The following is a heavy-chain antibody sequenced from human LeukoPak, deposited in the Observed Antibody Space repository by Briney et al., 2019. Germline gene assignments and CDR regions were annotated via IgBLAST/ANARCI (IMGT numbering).Heavy chain of an antibody. Sequence: PGASLRLSCAASGFTFSSYTMSWVRQAPGKGLEWVSGISISGGSTYYADSVKGRFTISRDNSKSTLYLQMNGLRAEDTAAYYCATKGTGLSDYWGQGTLVTISS. V-gene: IGHV3-23*01. CDR1: GFTFSSYT. J-gene: IGHJ4*02. D-gene: IGHD1-1*01. CDR2: ISISGGST. CDR3: ATKGTGLSDY.